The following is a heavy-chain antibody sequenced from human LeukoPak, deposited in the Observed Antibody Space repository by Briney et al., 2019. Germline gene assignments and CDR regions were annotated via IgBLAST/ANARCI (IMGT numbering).Heavy chain of an antibody. D-gene: IGHD5-18*01. Sequence: PSETLSLTCTVPGGSISSSSYYWGWIRQPPGKGLEWIGSIYYSGSTYYNPSLNSRVTISVDTSKNQFSLKLSSLTAADTAVYYCARHGGGSYSYANFDYWGQGTLVTVSS. CDR1: GGSISSSSYY. CDR3: ARHGGGSYSYANFDY. CDR2: IYYSGST. J-gene: IGHJ4*02. V-gene: IGHV4-39*01.